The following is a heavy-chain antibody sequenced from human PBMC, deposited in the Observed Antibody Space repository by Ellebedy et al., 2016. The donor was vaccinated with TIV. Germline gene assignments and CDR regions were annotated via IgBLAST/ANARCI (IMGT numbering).Heavy chain of an antibody. Sequence: GESLKISCAASGFSFSSYWMSWVRQAPGKGLEWVANIKEDGTENDYVDSVRGRFTISRDNAKNSLYLRMNSLRVEDTAVDYCARDRRSGWYGGLDNWGQGTLVTVSS. J-gene: IGHJ4*02. D-gene: IGHD6-13*01. CDR1: GFSFSSYW. V-gene: IGHV3-7*03. CDR3: ARDRRSGWYGGLDN. CDR2: IKEDGTEN.